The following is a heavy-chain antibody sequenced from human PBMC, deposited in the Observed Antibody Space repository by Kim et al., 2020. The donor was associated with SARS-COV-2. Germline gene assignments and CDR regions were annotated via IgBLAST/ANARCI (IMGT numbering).Heavy chain of an antibody. J-gene: IGHJ4*02. CDR3: ASWGSSSRTSDY. V-gene: IGHV4-39*01. D-gene: IGHD6-6*01. Sequence: DHPALKSRVTLSVDTSKNQFSLTLSSVTASDTAVYYCASWGSSSRTSDYWGQGTLVTVSS.